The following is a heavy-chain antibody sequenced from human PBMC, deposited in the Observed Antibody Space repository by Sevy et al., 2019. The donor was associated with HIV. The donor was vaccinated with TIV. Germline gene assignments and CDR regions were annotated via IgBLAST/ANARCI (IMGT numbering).Heavy chain of an antibody. D-gene: IGHD3-3*01. CDR2: MSPNTGAT. CDR3: ARGGNGDFWSYEYYYYGMDV. CDR1: GYTFTTYD. J-gene: IGHJ6*02. V-gene: IGHV1-8*01. Sequence: ASVKVSCAAFGYTFTTYDINWVRQAPGQGLEWMGWMSPNTGATGFAQKVQGRVTLTRNKSITTAYMELSSLTYEDTAIYYCARGGNGDFWSYEYYYYGMDVWGQGTTVTVSS.